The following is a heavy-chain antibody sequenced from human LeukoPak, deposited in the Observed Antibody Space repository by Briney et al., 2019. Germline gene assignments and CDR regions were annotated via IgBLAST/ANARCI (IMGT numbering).Heavy chain of an antibody. CDR3: AKSGDYGDYGESNYFDY. D-gene: IGHD4-17*01. CDR1: GFTFSSYG. V-gene: IGHV3-30*18. Sequence: GSLRLSCAASGFTFSSYGMHWVRQAPGKGLEWVAVISYDGSNKYYADSVKGRFTISRDNSKNTLYLQMNSLRAEDTAVYYCAKSGDYGDYGESNYFDYWGQGTLVTVSS. J-gene: IGHJ4*02. CDR2: ISYDGSNK.